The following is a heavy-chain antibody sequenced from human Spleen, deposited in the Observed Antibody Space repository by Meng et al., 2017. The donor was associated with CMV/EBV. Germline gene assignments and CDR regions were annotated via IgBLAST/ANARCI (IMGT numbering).Heavy chain of an antibody. D-gene: IGHD2-2*01. Sequence: YYWSWIRQHPGQGLEWTGEINHSGSTNYKPSLKSRVTISVDTSKNQFSLKLSSVTAADTAVYYCARRQHRYCSSTSCYYYYYGMDVWGQGTTVTVSS. CDR2: INHSGST. J-gene: IGHJ6*02. CDR3: ARRQHRYCSSTSCYYYYYGMDV. CDR1: YY. V-gene: IGHV4-34*01.